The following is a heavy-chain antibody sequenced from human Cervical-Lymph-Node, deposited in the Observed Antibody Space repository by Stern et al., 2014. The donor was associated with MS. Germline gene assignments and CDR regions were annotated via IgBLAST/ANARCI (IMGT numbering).Heavy chain of an antibody. CDR3: ARDGGRGSNAFDI. CDR2: IYNSWST. CDR1: GASVTSHTYY. V-gene: IGHV4-61*01. D-gene: IGHD3-16*01. J-gene: IGHJ3*02. Sequence: QVQLQESGPGLVKPSETLSLTCTVSGASVTSHTYYWSWIRQPPGKELEWIGYIYNSWSTDYNPSLQSRVTISVDTSKNQFSLMLSSVTAADTAVYYCARDGGRGSNAFDIWGQGTVVTVSS.